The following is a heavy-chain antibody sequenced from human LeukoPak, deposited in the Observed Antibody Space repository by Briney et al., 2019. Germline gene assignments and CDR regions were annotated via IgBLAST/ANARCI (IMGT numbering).Heavy chain of an antibody. Sequence: GGSLRLSCAASGFTFGNAWMSWVRQAPGKGLEWVGRIKSKTDGGTTDYAAAVKGRFTISRDDSKNTLYLQMNSLKTEDTAVYYCTTDMYYYDSSGSDYWGQGTLVTVSS. CDR3: TTDMYYYDSSGSDY. CDR2: IKSKTDGGTT. CDR1: GFTFGNAW. V-gene: IGHV3-15*01. J-gene: IGHJ4*02. D-gene: IGHD3-22*01.